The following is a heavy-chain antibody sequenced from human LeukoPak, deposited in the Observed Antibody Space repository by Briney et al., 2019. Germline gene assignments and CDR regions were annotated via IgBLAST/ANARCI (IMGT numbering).Heavy chain of an antibody. V-gene: IGHV1-2*02. CDR2: INPKSGGT. D-gene: IGHD3-10*01. Sequence: ASVKVSCKASGYTFTDYFMNWVRQAPGQGLEWMGWINPKSGGTVYAQKFQGRVTMTRDTSISTAYMELSRLRSDDTAVYYCARASLDYYGSGSYPDYWGQGTLVTVSS. CDR3: ARASLDYYGSGSYPDY. J-gene: IGHJ4*02. CDR1: GYTFTDYF.